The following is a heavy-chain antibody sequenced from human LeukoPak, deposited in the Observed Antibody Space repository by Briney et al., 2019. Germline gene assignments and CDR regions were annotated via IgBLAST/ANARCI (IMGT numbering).Heavy chain of an antibody. D-gene: IGHD6-13*01. CDR3: ARLPGYSSGWYDWYFDL. J-gene: IGHJ2*01. CDR1: GFTFSYAW. Sequence: PGGSLRLSCAASGFTFSYAWMSWVRQAPGKGLEWVSYISSSASTIYSADSVKGRFTVSRDNAKNSLYLQMNSLRAEDTAVYYCARLPGYSSGWYDWYFDLWGRGTLVTVSS. V-gene: IGHV3-11*04. CDR2: ISSSASTI.